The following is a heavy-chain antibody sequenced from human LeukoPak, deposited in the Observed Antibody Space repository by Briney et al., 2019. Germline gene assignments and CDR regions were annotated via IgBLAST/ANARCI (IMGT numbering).Heavy chain of an antibody. CDR2: IHYRGNT. D-gene: IGHD6-13*01. CDR1: GGSISSSSYY. J-gene: IGHJ4*02. CDR3: ARLVGSSWYHEVLFGRDY. Sequence: SETLSLTCTVSGGSISSSSYYWGWIRQPPGRGLEWIGTIHYRGNTYYNPSLKSRVAISVDTSKNQFSLKLTSVTAADTAMYYCARLVGSSWYHEVLFGRDYWGQGTLVTVSS. V-gene: IGHV4-39*01.